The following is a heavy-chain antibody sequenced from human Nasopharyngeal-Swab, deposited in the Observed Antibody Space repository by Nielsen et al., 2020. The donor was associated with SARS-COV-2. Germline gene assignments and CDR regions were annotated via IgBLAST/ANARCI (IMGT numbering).Heavy chain of an antibody. CDR3: ARIAAPPWYFDL. D-gene: IGHD6-6*01. CDR2: IYHSGST. V-gene: IGHV4-38-2*02. CDR1: GYSINSGYY. J-gene: IGHJ2*01. Sequence: GSLRLSCTVSGYSINSGYYWGWIRQPPGKGLEWIGSIYHSGSTYYNPSLKSRVTISVDTSKNQFSLKLSSVTAADTAVYYCARIAAPPWYFDLWGRGTLVTVSS.